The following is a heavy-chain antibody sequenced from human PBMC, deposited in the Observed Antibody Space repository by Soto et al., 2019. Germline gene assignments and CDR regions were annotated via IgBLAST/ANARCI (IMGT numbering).Heavy chain of an antibody. D-gene: IGHD6-13*01. CDR1: GYKFTNYW. CDR2: FYPGDSDT. V-gene: IGHV5-51*01. CDR3: ALSSIAAAGFEY. Sequence: GESLKISCKGFGYKFTNYWIGWVRQKPGKGLEWMGIFYPGDSDTRYSPSFQGQVTISADKSISTAYLQWSSLKAADTAIYYCALSSIAAAGFEYWGQGALVTLSS. J-gene: IGHJ4*02.